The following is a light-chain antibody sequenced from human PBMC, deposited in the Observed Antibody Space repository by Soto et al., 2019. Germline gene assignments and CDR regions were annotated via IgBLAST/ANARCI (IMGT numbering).Light chain of an antibody. Sequence: QSVLTQPPSASGTPGQRVSISCSGNSSNIGNNYVSWYQHLPGTAPKLLMYSNNQRPSGVPDRFSGSKSGTSASLAISGLQSEDAADYYCAAWDDSLNGYYVFGTGTKVTVL. CDR3: AAWDDSLNGYYV. V-gene: IGLV1-44*01. CDR2: SNN. CDR1: SSNIGNNY. J-gene: IGLJ1*01.